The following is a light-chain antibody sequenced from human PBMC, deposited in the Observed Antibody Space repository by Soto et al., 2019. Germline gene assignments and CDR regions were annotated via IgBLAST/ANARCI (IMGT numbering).Light chain of an antibody. CDR1: SSNIGAGYD. CDR3: QSYDSSVSGHVV. V-gene: IGLV1-40*01. Sequence: QSVLTQPPSVSGAPGQRVTISCTGSSSNIGAGYDVHWYQQLPGTAPKLLIYGNSNRPSGVPDRFSGSKSATSASLAITGLQAEDEADYYCQSYDSSVSGHVVFGGGTKVTVL. CDR2: GNS. J-gene: IGLJ2*01.